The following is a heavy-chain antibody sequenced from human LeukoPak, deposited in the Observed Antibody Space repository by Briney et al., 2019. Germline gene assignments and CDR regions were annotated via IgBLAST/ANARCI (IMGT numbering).Heavy chain of an antibody. CDR3: ARDHNWAFDY. J-gene: IGHJ4*02. V-gene: IGHV3-48*01. CDR1: GFTFSSYS. CDR2: ISGGSGTI. Sequence: GGSLRLSCAASGFTFSSYSMNWVRQAPGKGLEWISYISGGSGTIYYADSVKGRFTISRDNAKSSLYLQMNSLRAEDTAVYYCARDHNWAFDYWGQGILVTVSS. D-gene: IGHD1-20*01.